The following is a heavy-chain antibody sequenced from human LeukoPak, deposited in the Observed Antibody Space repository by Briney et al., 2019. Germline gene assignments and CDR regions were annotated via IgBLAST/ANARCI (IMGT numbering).Heavy chain of an antibody. CDR3: AKGRDDYGDYGRTGRFDP. D-gene: IGHD4-17*01. V-gene: IGHV3-23*01. CDR2: ISGSGGST. J-gene: IGHJ5*02. Sequence: GGSLRLSCAASGFTVSRNYMSWVRQAPGKGLEWVSAISGSGGSTYYADSVKGRFTISRDNSKNTLYLQMNSLRAEDTAVYYCAKGRDDYGDYGRTGRFDPWGQGTLVTVSS. CDR1: GFTVSRNY.